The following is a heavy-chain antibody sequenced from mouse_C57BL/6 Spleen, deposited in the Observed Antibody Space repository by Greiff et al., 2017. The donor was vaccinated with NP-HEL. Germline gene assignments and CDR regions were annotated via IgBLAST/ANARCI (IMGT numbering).Heavy chain of an antibody. CDR2: IRSKSNNYAT. CDR3: VRQPYYGNYGAMDY. D-gene: IGHD2-10*01. Sequence: DVMLVESGGGLVQPKGSLKLSCAASGFSFNTYAMNWVRQAPGKGLEWVARIRSKSNNYATYYADSVKDRFTISRDDSESMLYLQMNNLKTEDTAMYYCVRQPYYGNYGAMDYWGQGTSVTVSS. CDR1: GFSFNTYA. V-gene: IGHV10-1*01. J-gene: IGHJ4*01.